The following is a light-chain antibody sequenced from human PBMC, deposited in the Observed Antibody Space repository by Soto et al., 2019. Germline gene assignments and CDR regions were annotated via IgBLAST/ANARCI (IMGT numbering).Light chain of an antibody. CDR1: QSVLYSSHNKNY. J-gene: IGKJ4*01. CDR2: WAS. Sequence: DIVMTQSPDSLAVSLGERATINCKSSQSVLYSSHNKNYLAWYQQKPGQPPKLLIYWASTRESGVPDRFSGSGSGTDFTLTISRLQAEDVAVYYCQQYYSTPQLTFGGGTKVDIK. CDR3: QQYYSTPQLT. V-gene: IGKV4-1*01.